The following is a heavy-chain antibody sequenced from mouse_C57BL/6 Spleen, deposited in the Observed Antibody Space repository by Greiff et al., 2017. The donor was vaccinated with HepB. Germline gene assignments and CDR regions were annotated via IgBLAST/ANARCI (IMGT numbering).Heavy chain of an antibody. CDR1: GFTFSSYA. Sequence: DVMLVESGEGLVKPGGSLKLSCAASGFTFSSYAMSWVRQTPEKRLEWVAYISSGGDYIYYADTVKGRFTISRDNARNTLYLQMSSLKSEDTAMYYCTRDRPYGNYDYYYAMDYWGQGTSVTVSS. J-gene: IGHJ4*01. CDR2: ISSGGDYI. D-gene: IGHD2-1*01. CDR3: TRDRPYGNYDYYYAMDY. V-gene: IGHV5-9-1*02.